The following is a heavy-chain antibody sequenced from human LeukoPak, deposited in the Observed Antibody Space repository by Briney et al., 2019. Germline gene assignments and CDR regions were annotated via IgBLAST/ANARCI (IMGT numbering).Heavy chain of an antibody. D-gene: IGHD6-13*01. J-gene: IGHJ5*02. CDR3: ARDLVGAAALGPYNWFDP. Sequence: ASVKVTCKASGYTITSYAMHWVRQAPGQRLEWMGWINAGNGNTKYSQKFQGRVTITRDTSASTAYMELSSLRSEDTAVYYCARDLVGAAALGPYNWFDPWGQGTVVTVSS. V-gene: IGHV1-3*01. CDR1: GYTITSYA. CDR2: INAGNGNT.